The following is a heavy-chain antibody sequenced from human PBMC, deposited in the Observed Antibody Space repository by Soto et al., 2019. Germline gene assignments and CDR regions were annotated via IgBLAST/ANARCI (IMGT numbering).Heavy chain of an antibody. CDR3: AREYGMDV. V-gene: IGHV1-18*01. CDR1: GYSFNTYA. CDR2: ISGYNHNT. J-gene: IGHJ6*02. Sequence: QVQLVQSGAEVKKPGASVKVSCKASGYSFNTYAISWVRQAPGQGLEWMGWISGYNHNTNYAGKFEGRVTVTPDRSTSTAYMELRSLTSNDTAVYYCAREYGMDVWGQGTPVTVS.